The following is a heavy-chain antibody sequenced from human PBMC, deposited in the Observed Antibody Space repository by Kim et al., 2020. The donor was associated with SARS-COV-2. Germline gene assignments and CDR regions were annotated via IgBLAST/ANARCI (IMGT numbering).Heavy chain of an antibody. J-gene: IGHJ4*02. V-gene: IGHV4-39*07. CDR1: GGSISSSSYY. CDR2: IYYSGST. CDR3: ARGGHTFKRYCSGGSCYPHDY. D-gene: IGHD2-15*01. Sequence: SETLSLTCTVSGGSISSSSYYWGWIRQPPGKGLEWIGSIYYSGSTYYNPSLKSRVTISVDTSKNQFSLKLSSVTAADTAVYYCARGGHTFKRYCSGGSCYPHDYWGQGTLVTVSS.